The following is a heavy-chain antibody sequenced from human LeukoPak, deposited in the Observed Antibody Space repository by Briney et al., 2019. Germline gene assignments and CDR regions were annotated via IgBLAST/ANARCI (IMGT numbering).Heavy chain of an antibody. J-gene: IGHJ4*02. CDR2: ISSSGSTI. CDR3: AKDSGWILFDD. CDR1: GFTFSSYE. D-gene: IGHD2-2*03. V-gene: IGHV3-48*03. Sequence: PGGSLRLSCAASGFTFSSYEMNWVRQAPGKGLEWVSYISSSGSTIYYADSVKGRFTISRDNAKNSLYLQMNSLRADDTAVYYCAKDSGWILFDDWGQGTLVTVSS.